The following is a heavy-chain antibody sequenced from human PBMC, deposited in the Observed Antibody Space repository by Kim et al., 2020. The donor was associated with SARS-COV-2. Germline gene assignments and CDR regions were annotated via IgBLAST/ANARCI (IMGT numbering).Heavy chain of an antibody. CDR2: ISYDGSDK. D-gene: IGHD3-16*01. Sequence: GGSLRLSCAASGFTFRNYGMHWVRQAPGKGLEWVAVISYDGSDKYYADSVKGRFTISRDNSKTTLYLQMNSLKTEDTALYYCAKFWGELGSYVADYWGQGTLVTVSS. CDR3: AKFWGELGSYVADY. V-gene: IGHV3-30*18. J-gene: IGHJ4*02. CDR1: GFTFRNYG.